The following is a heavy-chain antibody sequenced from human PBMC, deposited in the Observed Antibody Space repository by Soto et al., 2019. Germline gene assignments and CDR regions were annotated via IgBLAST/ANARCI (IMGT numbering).Heavy chain of an antibody. CDR3: ARDRAHGLDI. Sequence: ASVKVSCKASGYSFTSNGISWVRQAPGQGLEWMGWISVDKGNINYAQKLQGRVTMTRDTSTSTVYMELRSLRSEDTAVYFCARDRAHGLDIWGQGTMVTVSS. J-gene: IGHJ3*02. CDR2: ISVDKGNI. V-gene: IGHV1-18*01. CDR1: GYSFTSNG. D-gene: IGHD2-21*02.